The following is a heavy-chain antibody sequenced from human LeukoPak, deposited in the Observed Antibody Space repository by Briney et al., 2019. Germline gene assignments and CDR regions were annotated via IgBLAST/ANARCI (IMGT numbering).Heavy chain of an antibody. J-gene: IGHJ4*02. CDR1: GFTFSSHS. CDR2: ISSSSSTI. D-gene: IGHD6-6*01. CDR3: ARSPYSSSSMDY. V-gene: IGHV3-48*01. Sequence: GGSLRLSCTASGFTFSSHSINWVRQAPGKGLEWVSYISSSSSTIYYADSVKGRFIISRDNAKNSLYLQMNSLRAEDTAVYYCARSPYSSSSMDYWGQGTLVTVSS.